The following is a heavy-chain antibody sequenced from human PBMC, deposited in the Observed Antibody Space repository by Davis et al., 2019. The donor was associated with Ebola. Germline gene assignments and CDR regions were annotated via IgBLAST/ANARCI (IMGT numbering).Heavy chain of an antibody. V-gene: IGHV4-34*01. Sequence: PSETLSLTCAVYGGSFSGYYWSWIRQPPGKGLEWLGEINHSGSTNYNPSLKSRFTISVDTSKNQFSLKVRSVTAADTAVYYCARGLKAVAGTEAGSWFDPWGQGTLVTVSS. CDR3: ARGLKAVAGTEAGSWFDP. J-gene: IGHJ5*02. CDR1: GGSFSGYY. D-gene: IGHD6-19*01. CDR2: INHSGST.